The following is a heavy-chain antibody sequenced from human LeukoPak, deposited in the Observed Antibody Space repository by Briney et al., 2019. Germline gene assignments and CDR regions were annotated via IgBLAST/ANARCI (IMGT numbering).Heavy chain of an antibody. V-gene: IGHV3-23*01. D-gene: IGHD2-15*01. CDR1: GFTFSSSA. CDR3: AKDQLRGSRATWAGLDY. CDR2: ISGSGSGSST. Sequence: GGSLRLSCAASGFTFSSSAMSWVRQAPGKGLEWVSTISGSGSGSSTYYADSVKGRFTISRDNSKNTLYLQMNSLRAEDTAVYYCAKDQLRGSRATWAGLDYWGQGTLVTVSS. J-gene: IGHJ4*02.